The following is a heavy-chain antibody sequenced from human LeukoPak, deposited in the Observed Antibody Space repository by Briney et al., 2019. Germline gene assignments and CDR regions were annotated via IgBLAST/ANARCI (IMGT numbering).Heavy chain of an antibody. D-gene: IGHD3-10*01. CDR2: INQSGST. Sequence: LSETLSLTCAVYGGPFSGYYWSWIRQLPGKGREWIGEINQSGSTNYNPSLKSRVTISVDTSKNQFSLKLSSVTAADTAVYYCARVPYGSGSYQDYWGQGTLVTVSS. CDR3: ARVPYGSGSYQDY. V-gene: IGHV4-34*01. CDR1: GGPFSGYY. J-gene: IGHJ4*02.